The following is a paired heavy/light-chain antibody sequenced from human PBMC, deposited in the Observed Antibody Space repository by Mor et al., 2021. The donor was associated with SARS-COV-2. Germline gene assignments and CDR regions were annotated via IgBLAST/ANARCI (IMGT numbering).Light chain of an antibody. CDR2: GAS. J-gene: IGKJ4*01. CDR3: QQYGRSPLT. Sequence: EIMLTQSPGTLSLSPGERATLSCRASQSVNNDYLAWYHQKPGQAPRLLIYGASSRASGVPDRFSGSGSGTDFTLTITRLEPEDFAVYYCQQYGRSPLTFGGGTNVEIK. CDR1: QSVNNDY. V-gene: IGKV3-20*01.
Heavy chain of an antibody. CDR3: AKDGKGGSTYGRPFFDF. V-gene: IGHV3-23*01. CDR2: ISGSGGST. CDR1: GFTFSSYA. Sequence: EVQLLESGGGLVQPGGSLRLSCAASGFTFSSYAMTWVRQGPGKGLEWVSTISGSGGSTYYADSVKGRFTISRDSSKNTLFLQMNSLRAEDTAVYFCAKDGKGGSTYGRPFFDFWGQGTLVAVSS. D-gene: IGHD5-18*01. J-gene: IGHJ4*02.